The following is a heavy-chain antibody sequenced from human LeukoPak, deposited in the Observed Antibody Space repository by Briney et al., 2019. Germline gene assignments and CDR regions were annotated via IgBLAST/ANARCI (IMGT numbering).Heavy chain of an antibody. CDR2: ISGSGGNT. V-gene: IGHV3-23*01. CDR3: AKGGKYSGSGSPDY. CDR1: GFTFSTYA. Sequence: GGSLRLSCAASGFTFSTYAMSWVRQAPGQGPEWVSGISGSGGNTYYADTVKGRFTISRDNSYNTLYLQMNSLRAEDTAVYYCAKGGKYSGSGSPDYWGQGTLVTVSS. D-gene: IGHD6-6*01. J-gene: IGHJ4*02.